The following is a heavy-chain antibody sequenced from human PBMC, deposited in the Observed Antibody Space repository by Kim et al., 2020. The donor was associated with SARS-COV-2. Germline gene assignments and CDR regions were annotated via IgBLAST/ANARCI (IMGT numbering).Heavy chain of an antibody. CDR2: ISGSGGST. D-gene: IGHD4-17*01. J-gene: IGHJ4*02. CDR1: GFTFSSYA. CDR3: AKGKAHDYGHYVYRATKWGIDY. Sequence: GGSLRLSCAASGFTFSSYAMSWVRQAPGKGLEWVSAISGSGGSTYYADSVKGRFTISRDDSKNTLYLQMNSLRAEDTAVYYCAKGKAHDYGHYVYRATKWGIDYWGQGTLVTVSS. V-gene: IGHV3-23*01.